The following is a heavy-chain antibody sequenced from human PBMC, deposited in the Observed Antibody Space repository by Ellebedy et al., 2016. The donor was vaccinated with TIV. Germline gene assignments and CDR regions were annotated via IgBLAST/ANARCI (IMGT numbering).Heavy chain of an antibody. CDR3: ASEPPYFYGSSIYLKDF. CDR2: IYYSGSA. J-gene: IGHJ4*02. D-gene: IGHD3-10*01. Sequence: MPSETLSPTCSVPGGSTIRSSYYWGWIRQSPGKGLEWIASIYYSGSAYYQPSLKRRLTISVDTSKNQFSLNLTSVTAADTAVYYCASEPPYFYGSSIYLKDFWGQGTLVTVSP. V-gene: IGHV4-39*01. CDR1: GGSTIRSSYY.